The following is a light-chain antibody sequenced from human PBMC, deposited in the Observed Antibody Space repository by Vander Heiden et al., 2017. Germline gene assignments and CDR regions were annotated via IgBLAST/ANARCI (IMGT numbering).Light chain of an antibody. CDR1: QSLLHSNGYHI. CDR3: MQGLQSPFT. J-gene: IGKJ4*01. V-gene: IGKV2-28*01. CDR2: LGS. Sequence: DIVMPQSPPSLPVIPGEPASISCRSSQSLLHSNGYHILDWYLQKPGQSPQLLIYLGSNRASGVPDRFSGSGSGTDFTLKISRVEAEDVGVYDCMQGLQSPFTFGGGTRVEIK.